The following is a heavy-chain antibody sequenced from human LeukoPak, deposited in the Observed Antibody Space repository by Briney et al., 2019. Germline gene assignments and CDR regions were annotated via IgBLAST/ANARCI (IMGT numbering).Heavy chain of an antibody. CDR1: GFTLSSYS. D-gene: IGHD3-22*01. V-gene: IGHV3-21*01. CDR3: AREIRPLYYYDSSGYHPNFDY. Sequence: GGSMRLSCAASGFTLSSYSMNWVRQAPGKGLEWVSSISSSSSYIYYADSVKGRFTISRDNAKNSLYLQMNSLRAEDTAVYYCAREIRPLYYYDSSGYHPNFDYWGQGTLVTVSS. CDR2: ISSSSSYI. J-gene: IGHJ4*02.